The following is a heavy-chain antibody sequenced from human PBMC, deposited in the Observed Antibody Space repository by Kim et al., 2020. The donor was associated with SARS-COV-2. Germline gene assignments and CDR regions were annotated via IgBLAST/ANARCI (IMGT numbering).Heavy chain of an antibody. Sequence: ASVKVSCKASGYTFTSYGISWVRQAPGQGLEWMGWISAYNGNTNYAQKLQGRVTMTTDTSTSTAYMELRSLRSDDTAVYYCARAAWDIAVAGMSWFDPWGQGTLVTVSS. D-gene: IGHD6-19*01. CDR3: ARAAWDIAVAGMSWFDP. J-gene: IGHJ5*02. CDR1: GYTFTSYG. V-gene: IGHV1-18*01. CDR2: ISAYNGNT.